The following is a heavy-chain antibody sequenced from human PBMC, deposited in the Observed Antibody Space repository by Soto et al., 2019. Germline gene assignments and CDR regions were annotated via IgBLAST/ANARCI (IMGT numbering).Heavy chain of an antibody. CDR2: IIPIFGTA. CDR3: ARGGKITMVRGPNYYYYGMAV. V-gene: IGHV1-69*01. J-gene: IGHJ6*02. D-gene: IGHD3-10*01. CDR1: GGTFSSYA. Sequence: QVQLVQSGAEVKKPGSSVKVSCKASGGTFSSYAISWVRQAPGQGLEWMGGIIPIFGTANYAQKFQGRVTITADESTSTAYMDLSSLRSEDTAVYYCARGGKITMVRGPNYYYYGMAVWGQGTTVTVSS.